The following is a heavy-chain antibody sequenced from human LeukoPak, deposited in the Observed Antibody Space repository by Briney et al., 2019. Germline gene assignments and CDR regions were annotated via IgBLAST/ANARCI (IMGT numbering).Heavy chain of an antibody. Sequence: PSETLSLTCTVSGDSISSYYWSWIRQPPGKGLEWIGYIYYSWSTNYNPSLKSRVTISVDTSKNQFSLKLNSVTAADAAVYYCARTLSSSPDDAFDIWGQGTMVTVSS. D-gene: IGHD6-6*01. V-gene: IGHV4-59*08. CDR3: ARTLSSSPDDAFDI. CDR1: GDSISSYY. J-gene: IGHJ3*02. CDR2: IYYSWST.